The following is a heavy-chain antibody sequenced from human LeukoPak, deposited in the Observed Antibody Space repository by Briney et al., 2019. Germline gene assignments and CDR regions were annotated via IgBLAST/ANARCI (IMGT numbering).Heavy chain of an antibody. D-gene: IGHD3-10*01. J-gene: IGHJ3*02. CDR2: IYTSGST. CDR3: ARFNAGNYGDSFDI. CDR1: GGSISSYF. Sequence: SETLSLTCSVSGGSISSYFWSWIRQPAGKGLEWIGRIYTSGSTNYNPSLKSRVTMSLDTSKNQFSLKLSSVTAADTAVYYCARFNAGNYGDSFDIWGQGSMVTVSS. V-gene: IGHV4-4*07.